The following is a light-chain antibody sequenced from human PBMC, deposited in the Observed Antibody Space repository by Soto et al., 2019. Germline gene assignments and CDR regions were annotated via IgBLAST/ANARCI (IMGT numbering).Light chain of an antibody. CDR3: SSYTSSSTYV. Sequence: QSALTQPPSVSGSPGQSGTISCTGTSSDVGSYNGVSWYQQPPGTAPKLMIYDVSNRPSGVPDRFSGSKSGNTASLTISGLQAEDEGDYYCSSYTSSSTYVFGTGTKVTVL. CDR2: DVS. V-gene: IGLV2-18*02. J-gene: IGLJ1*01. CDR1: SSDVGSYNG.